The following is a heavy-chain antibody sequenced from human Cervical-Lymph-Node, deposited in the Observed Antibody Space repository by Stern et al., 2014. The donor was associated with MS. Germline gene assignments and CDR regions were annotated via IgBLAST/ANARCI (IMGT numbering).Heavy chain of an antibody. CDR3: ARGPGDTGMGYYYYGMDV. CDR1: GFTFDNYD. J-gene: IGHJ6*02. V-gene: IGHV3-9*01. CDR2: SSWNSDSI. D-gene: IGHD5-18*01. Sequence: EVQLVESGGGLEQPGWSVRLSCVASGFTFDNYDIHWVRQAPGKGLEWVSGSSWNSDSIAYGASLKGRSTIPRATAKTSPYLQMNSLRADDTALYYCARGPGDTGMGYYYYGMDVWGQGTTVVVSS.